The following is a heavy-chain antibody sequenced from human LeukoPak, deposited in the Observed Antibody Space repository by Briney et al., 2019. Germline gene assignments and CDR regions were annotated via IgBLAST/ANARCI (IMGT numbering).Heavy chain of an antibody. CDR2: ISDSGGST. Sequence: GGSLRLSCAASRFTFSSYAMSWVRQAPGKGLEWVSGISDSGGSTYYADSVKGRFTISRDNSKNTLYLQMNSLRAEDTAVYYCAKSGPIGELLFAFDYWGQGTLVTVSS. CDR3: AKSGPIGELLFAFDY. V-gene: IGHV3-23*01. CDR1: RFTFSSYA. J-gene: IGHJ4*02. D-gene: IGHD3-10*01.